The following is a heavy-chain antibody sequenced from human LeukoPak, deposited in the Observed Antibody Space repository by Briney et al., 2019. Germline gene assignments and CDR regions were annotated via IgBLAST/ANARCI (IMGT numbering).Heavy chain of an antibody. Sequence: GGSLRLSCAASGFTFSSYSMNWVRQAPGKGLEWVSYIGRSGYTIFYADSVKGRLTISRDNAKNSLYLQMNSLRDEDTAVYYCARDSGSGWTVDFWGQGTLVTVSS. CDR2: IGRSGYTI. J-gene: IGHJ4*02. V-gene: IGHV3-48*02. D-gene: IGHD6-19*01. CDR1: GFTFSSYS. CDR3: ARDSGSGWTVDF.